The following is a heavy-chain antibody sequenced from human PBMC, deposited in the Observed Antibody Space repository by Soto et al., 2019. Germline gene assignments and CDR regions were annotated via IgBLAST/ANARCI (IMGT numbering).Heavy chain of an antibody. CDR1: GYTFTSYY. CDR3: ARVDNYYDSSGYYYYAFDI. CDR2: INPSGGST. V-gene: IGHV1-46*01. Sequence: ASVKVSCKASGYTFTSYYMYWVRQAPGQGLEWMGIINPSGGSTSYAQKFQGRVTMTRDTSTSTVYMELSSLRSEDTAVYYCARVDNYYDSSGYYYYAFDIWGQGTMVTVSS. D-gene: IGHD3-22*01. J-gene: IGHJ3*02.